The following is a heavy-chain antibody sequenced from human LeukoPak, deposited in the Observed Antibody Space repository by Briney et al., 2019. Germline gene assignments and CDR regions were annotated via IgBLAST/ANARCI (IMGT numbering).Heavy chain of an antibody. CDR1: GYSFTDYY. V-gene: IGHV1-8*02. J-gene: IGHJ4*02. CDR3: ARGPRRSSGSGSYNFDY. Sequence: ASVKVSCKTSGYSFTDYYMHWVRQAPGQGLEWMGWINPNSGGTSSAQKFQGRVTMTRNTSISTAYMELSSLRSEDTAVYYCARGPRRSSGSGSYNFDYWGQGTLVTVSS. CDR2: INPNSGGT. D-gene: IGHD3-10*01.